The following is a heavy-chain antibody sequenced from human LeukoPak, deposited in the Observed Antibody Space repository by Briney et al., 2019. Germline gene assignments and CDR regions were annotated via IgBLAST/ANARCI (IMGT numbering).Heavy chain of an antibody. CDR2: ISPTYTI. CDR3: ARDHDWGFDY. CDR1: GFIFSSYA. D-gene: IGHD2-21*01. J-gene: IGHJ4*02. Sequence: GGALRISCGAPGFIFSSYAMNWGRPAPGEGPEWISYISPTYTIYYSDSVRGRFTISRDNAKNSLFLQMNSLRDEDTAVYFCARDHDWGFDYWGPGTLVAVSS. V-gene: IGHV3-48*02.